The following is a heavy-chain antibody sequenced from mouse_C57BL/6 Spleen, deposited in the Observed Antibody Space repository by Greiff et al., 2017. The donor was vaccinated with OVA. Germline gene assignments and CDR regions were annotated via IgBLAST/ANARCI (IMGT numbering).Heavy chain of an antibody. Sequence: EVNLVESGGGLVKPGGSLKLSCAASGFTFSSYAMSWVRQTPEKRLEWVATISDGGSYTYYPDNVKGRFTISRDNAKNNLYLQMSHLKSEDTAMYYCAREGGNYGSSSYWYFDVWGTGTTVTVSS. CDR2: ISDGGSYT. CDR1: GFTFSSYA. J-gene: IGHJ1*03. D-gene: IGHD1-1*01. CDR3: AREGGNYGSSSYWYFDV. V-gene: IGHV5-4*01.